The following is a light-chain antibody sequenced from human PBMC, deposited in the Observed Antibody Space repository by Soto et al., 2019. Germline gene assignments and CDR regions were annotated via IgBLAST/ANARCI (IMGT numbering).Light chain of an antibody. V-gene: IGKV3D-15*01. CDR1: QSFSSN. CDR2: GAS. Sequence: IVRTHAPATLSVSAGERVTLSCSASQSFSSNLAWYQQKPGQAPRLLIYGASTRATAIPARLSGSGSGTDCTLTISSLQSEDFAVYFCQQYTNWLPLTFGGGPKVEIK. J-gene: IGKJ4*01. CDR3: QQYTNWLPLT.